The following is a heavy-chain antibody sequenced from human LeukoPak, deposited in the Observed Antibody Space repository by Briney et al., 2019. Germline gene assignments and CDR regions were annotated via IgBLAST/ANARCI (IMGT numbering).Heavy chain of an antibody. J-gene: IGHJ4*02. CDR2: ISSSSSYI. Sequence: GGSLRLSCLTSGFTLSTNAMSWVRQAPGKGLEWVSSISSSSSYIYYADSVKGRFTISRDNAKNSLYLQMNSLRAEDTAVYYCASLDYWSQGTLVTVSS. V-gene: IGHV3-21*01. CDR1: GFTLSTNA. CDR3: ASLDY.